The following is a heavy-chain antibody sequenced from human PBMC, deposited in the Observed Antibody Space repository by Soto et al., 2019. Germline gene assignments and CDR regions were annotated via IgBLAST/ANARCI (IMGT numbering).Heavy chain of an antibody. V-gene: IGHV1-69*13. CDR1: GGTFSSYA. CDR2: IIPIFGTA. D-gene: IGHD6-19*01. CDR3: ARDAVAGIYFDY. J-gene: IGHJ4*02. Sequence: GASVKVGCTASGGTFSSYAISWVRQAPGQGLEWMGGIIPIFGTANYAQKFQGRVTITSDESTSTAYMELSSLRSEDTALYYCARDAVAGIYFDYWGQGTLVTVAA.